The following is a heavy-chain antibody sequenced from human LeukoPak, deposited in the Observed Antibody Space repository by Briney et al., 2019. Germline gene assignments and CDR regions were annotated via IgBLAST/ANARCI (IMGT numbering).Heavy chain of an antibody. D-gene: IGHD1-26*01. J-gene: IGHJ4*02. V-gene: IGHV4-59*01. CDR1: GGSLIHYY. CDR2: IYHSGST. Sequence: DPSQTLSLTCTVSGGSLIHYYWSWIRQPPGKGLEWIGYIYHSGSTDYNPPLKGRATISVDTSKNQISLRLSSVTAADTAVYYCARVDSGTYYMPFDYWGQGSLVTVSS. CDR3: ARVDSGTYYMPFDY.